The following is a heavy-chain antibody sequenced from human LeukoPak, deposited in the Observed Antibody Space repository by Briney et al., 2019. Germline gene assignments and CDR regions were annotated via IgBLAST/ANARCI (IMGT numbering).Heavy chain of an antibody. CDR1: GGSFSGYY. V-gene: IGHV4-34*01. CDR2: INHSEST. J-gene: IGHJ4*02. D-gene: IGHD3-22*01. CDR3: ARGRGYYYDSSGYYHGTFDY. Sequence: SETLSLTCAVYGGSFSGYYWSWIRQPPGKGLEWIGEINHSESTNYNPSLKSRVTISVDTSKNQFSLKLSSVTAADTAVYYCARGRGYYYDSSGYYHGTFDYWGQGTLVTVSS.